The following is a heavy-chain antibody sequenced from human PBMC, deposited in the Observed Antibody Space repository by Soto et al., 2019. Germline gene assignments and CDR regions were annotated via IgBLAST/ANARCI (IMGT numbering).Heavy chain of an antibody. Sequence: GGSLRLSCAASGFTFSNAWMNWVRQAPGKGLEWVGRIKSKTDGGTTDYAAPVKGRFTISRDDSKNTLYLQMNSLKTEDTAVYYCTTDRGWELLPYYYYYYGMDVWGQGTTVTVSS. D-gene: IGHD1-26*01. J-gene: IGHJ6*02. CDR2: IKSKTDGGTT. V-gene: IGHV3-15*07. CDR3: TTDRGWELLPYYYYYYGMDV. CDR1: GFTFSNAW.